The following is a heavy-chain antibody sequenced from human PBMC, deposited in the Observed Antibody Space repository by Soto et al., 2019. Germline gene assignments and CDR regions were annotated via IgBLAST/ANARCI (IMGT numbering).Heavy chain of an antibody. D-gene: IGHD5-12*01. CDR1: GYTFTSYG. V-gene: IGHV1-18*04. CDR3: ARSPRVIVAAKGTLDY. J-gene: IGHJ4*02. Sequence: QVQLVQSGAEVKKPGASLMVSCMASGYTFTSYGINWVRQAPGQGLEWMGWISASTGNTNYAESVQGRVILTTDISTSTAYMELRSLTSNDTAVYYCARSPRVIVAAKGTLDYWGQGTPVTVSS. CDR2: ISASTGNT.